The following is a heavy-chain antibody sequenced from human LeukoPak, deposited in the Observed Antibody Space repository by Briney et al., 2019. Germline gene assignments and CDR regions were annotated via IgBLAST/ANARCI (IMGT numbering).Heavy chain of an antibody. CDR2: ISYDGSNK. D-gene: IGHD3-10*01. Sequence: GGSLRLSCAASGFTFSSYGMHWVRQAPGKGLEWVAVISYDGSNKYYADSVKGRFTISRDNSKDTLYLQMNSLRAEDTAVCYCAKDMRGGELLHGMDVWGQGTTVTVSS. CDR1: GFTFSSYG. V-gene: IGHV3-30*18. J-gene: IGHJ6*02. CDR3: AKDMRGGELLHGMDV.